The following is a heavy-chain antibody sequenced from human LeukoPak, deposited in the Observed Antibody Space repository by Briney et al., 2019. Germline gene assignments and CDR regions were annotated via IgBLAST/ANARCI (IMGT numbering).Heavy chain of an antibody. J-gene: IGHJ1*01. CDR1: GFTFSSYG. D-gene: IGHD4-11*01. Sequence: GGSLRLSCAASGFTFSSYGMHWVRQAPGKGLEWVAVIWYDGSNKYYADSVKGRFTISRDNSKNTLYLQMNSLRAEDTAVYYCARNDYSNNEYFQHWGQGTLVTVSS. V-gene: IGHV3-33*01. CDR2: IWYDGSNK. CDR3: ARNDYSNNEYFQH.